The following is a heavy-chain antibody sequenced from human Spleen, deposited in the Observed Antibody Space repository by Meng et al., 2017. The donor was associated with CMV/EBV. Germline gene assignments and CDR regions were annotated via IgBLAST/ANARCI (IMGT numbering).Heavy chain of an antibody. CDR2: ISGSGGST. Sequence: TFSSYAMSWVRQAPGKGLEWVSAISGSGGSTYYADSVKGRFTISRDNSKNTLYPQMNSLRAEDTAVYYCAKDYGVGDSSGYYPPFDYWGQGTLVTVSS. CDR3: AKDYGVGDSSGYYPPFDY. J-gene: IGHJ4*02. CDR1: TFSSYA. V-gene: IGHV3-23*01. D-gene: IGHD3-22*01.